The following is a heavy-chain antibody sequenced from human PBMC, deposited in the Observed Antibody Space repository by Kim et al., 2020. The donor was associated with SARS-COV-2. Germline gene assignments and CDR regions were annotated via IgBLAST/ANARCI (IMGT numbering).Heavy chain of an antibody. V-gene: IGHV3-30*04. Sequence: GGSLRLSCAASGFTFSSYAMHWVRQAPGKGLERVAVISYDGSNKYYADSVKGRFTISRDNSKNTLYLQMNSLRAEDTAVYYCAREGTWIQLTALDVWGQGTTVTVSS. CDR3: AREGTWIQLTALDV. CDR1: GFTFSSYA. CDR2: ISYDGSNK. J-gene: IGHJ6*02. D-gene: IGHD5-18*01.